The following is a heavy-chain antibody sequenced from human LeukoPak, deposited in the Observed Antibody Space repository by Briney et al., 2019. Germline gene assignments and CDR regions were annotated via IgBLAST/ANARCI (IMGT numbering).Heavy chain of an antibody. V-gene: IGHV3-7*01. J-gene: IGHJ4*02. CDR2: IKQDGSEK. CDR1: GFTFSSYW. D-gene: IGHD3-22*01. CDR3: ARGNAGGYDSSGYYGY. Sequence: PGGSLRLSCAASGFTFSSYWMSWVRQAPGKGLEWVANIKQDGSEKYYVDSVKGRFTISRDNAKNSLYLQMNSLRAEDTAVYYCARGNAGGYDSSGYYGYWGQGTLVTVSS.